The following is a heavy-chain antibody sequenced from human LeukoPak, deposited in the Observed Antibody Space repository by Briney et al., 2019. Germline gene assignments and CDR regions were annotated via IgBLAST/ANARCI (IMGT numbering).Heavy chain of an antibody. V-gene: IGHV3-23*01. Sequence: GGSLRLSCAVSGFTFSTYALSWVRQAPGKGLEWVSTVVGSGGSTNYADSVKGRFTISRDNSKNTLFLQMNSLRADDTAVYYCAKDLWKADYWGQGILVTVSS. CDR3: AKDLWKADY. CDR1: GFTFSTYA. J-gene: IGHJ4*02. CDR2: VVGSGGST. D-gene: IGHD3-3*01.